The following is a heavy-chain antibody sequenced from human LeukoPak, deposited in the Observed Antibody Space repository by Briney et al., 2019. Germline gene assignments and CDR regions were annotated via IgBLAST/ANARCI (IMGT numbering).Heavy chain of an antibody. D-gene: IGHD3-9*01. Sequence: GGSLRLSCTASGLAFSTYRMNRVRQAPGKGLEWVSSISSGGSDKKYADSVKGRLTISRDNAKDLLFLQLSSQGVGDTALYYCTRDTYFDTTGYPNWFDHWGQGTLVTVSS. V-gene: IGHV3-21*01. CDR2: ISSGGSDK. CDR3: TRDTYFDTTGYPNWFDH. J-gene: IGHJ5*02. CDR1: GLAFSTYR.